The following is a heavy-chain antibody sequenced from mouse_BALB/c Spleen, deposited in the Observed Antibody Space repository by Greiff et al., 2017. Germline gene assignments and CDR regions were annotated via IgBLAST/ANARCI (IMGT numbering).Heavy chain of an antibody. D-gene: IGHD1-1*01. CDR3: ARDYGGDY. CDR1: GYTFTDYA. V-gene: IGHV1S137*01. J-gene: IGHJ2*01. Sequence: QVQLKESGAELVRPGVSVKISCKGSGYTFTDYAMHWVKQSHAKSLEWIGVISTYYGDASYNQKFKGKATMTVDKSSSTAYMELARLTSEDSAIYYCARDYGGDYWGQGTTLTVSS. CDR2: ISTYYGDA.